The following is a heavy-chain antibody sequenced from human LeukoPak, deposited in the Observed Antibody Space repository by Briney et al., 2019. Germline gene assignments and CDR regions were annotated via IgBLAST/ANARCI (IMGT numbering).Heavy chain of an antibody. D-gene: IGHD4-23*01. J-gene: IGHJ4*02. V-gene: IGHV1-18*04. CDR1: GYTFTSYS. CDR2: ISPSNGDT. Sequence: ASVKVSCKASGYTFTSYSINWVRRAPGQGLEWMGWISPSNGDTSYAQKVQDRVTMTTDTSTTTVHMELRSLGSDDTAIYYCVRDSGWELRHFFFDDWGQGTLVTVSS. CDR3: VRDSGWELRHFFFDD.